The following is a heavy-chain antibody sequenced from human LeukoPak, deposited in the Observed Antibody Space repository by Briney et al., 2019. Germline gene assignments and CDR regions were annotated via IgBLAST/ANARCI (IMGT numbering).Heavy chain of an antibody. D-gene: IGHD6-19*01. Sequence: TGGSLRLSCAASGFTFSSYWMHWVRQAPGKGLVWVARVNGDGSSTTYADSVKGRFTVSRDNAKKALYLQMNSLGAEDTAVYYCARGRGNRGQWLSYWGQGTLVTVSS. J-gene: IGHJ4*02. CDR2: VNGDGSST. V-gene: IGHV3-74*01. CDR1: GFTFSSYW. CDR3: ARGRGNRGQWLSY.